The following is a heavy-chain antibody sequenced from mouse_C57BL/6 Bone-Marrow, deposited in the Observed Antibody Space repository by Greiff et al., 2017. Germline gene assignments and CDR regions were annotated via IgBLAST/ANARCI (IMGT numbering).Heavy chain of an antibody. CDR2: INPNNGGT. V-gene: IGHV1-22*01. D-gene: IGHD1-1*01. J-gene: IGHJ1*03. CDR1: GYTFTDYN. CDR3: ARGSSYVYWYFDV. Sequence: VQLQQSGPELVKPGASVKMSCKASGYTFTDYNMHWVKQSHGKSLEWIGYINPNNGGTSYNQKFKGKATLTVNKSSSTAYMALRSLTSEDAAVYYCARGSSYVYWYFDVWGTGTTVTVSS.